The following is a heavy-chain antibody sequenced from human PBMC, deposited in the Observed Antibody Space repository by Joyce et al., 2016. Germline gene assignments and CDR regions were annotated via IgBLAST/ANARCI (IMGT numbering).Heavy chain of an antibody. Sequence: EVQLVESGGGLVKPGGSLRLSCAASGFTFNTYSLNWVRQAPGKGLEWVSSISISRRYICYADAVKGRFTISRDDAENSLYLQMNSLRVEDTAVYYCARDHAGSGSYSLYYFYYYYMDVWGKGTTVTVSS. CDR1: GFTFNTYS. D-gene: IGHD3-10*01. J-gene: IGHJ6*03. CDR2: ISISRRYI. V-gene: IGHV3-21*01. CDR3: ARDHAGSGSYSLYYFYYYYMDV.